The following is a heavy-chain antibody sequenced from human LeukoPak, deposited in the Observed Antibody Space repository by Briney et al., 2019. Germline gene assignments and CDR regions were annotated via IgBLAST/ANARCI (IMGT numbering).Heavy chain of an antibody. CDR2: ISSSSSYI. J-gene: IGHJ4*02. CDR1: GFTFSSYS. V-gene: IGHV3-21*01. Sequence: PGGSLRLSCAASGFTFSSYSMNWVRQAPGKGLEWVSSISSSSSYIYYADSVKGRFTISRDNAKNSLYLQMNSLRAEDTAVYYCARGPLLIVAAGYYFDYWGQGTLVTVSS. D-gene: IGHD6-13*01. CDR3: ARGPLLIVAAGYYFDY.